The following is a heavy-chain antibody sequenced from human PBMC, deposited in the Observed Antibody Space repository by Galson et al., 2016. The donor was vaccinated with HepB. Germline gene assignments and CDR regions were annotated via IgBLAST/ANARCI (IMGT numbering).Heavy chain of an antibody. CDR2: ISGHYGNT. CDR1: GYTFVSYG. Sequence: SVKVSCKASGYTFVSYGMSWVRQAPGEGLEWMGWISGHYGNTQYAQKVQGRITMTTDKSTNTAHMELKSLRSDDTAGYYCARAAGTETYDYWGQGTLVTVSS. CDR3: ARAAGTETYDY. V-gene: IGHV1-18*01. D-gene: IGHD6-13*01. J-gene: IGHJ4*02.